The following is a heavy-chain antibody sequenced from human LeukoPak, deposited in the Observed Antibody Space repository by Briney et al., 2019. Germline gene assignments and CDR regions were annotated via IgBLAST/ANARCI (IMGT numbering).Heavy chain of an antibody. CDR1: GGTFSSYA. J-gene: IGHJ4*02. D-gene: IGHD3-3*01. V-gene: IGHV1-69*13. CDR3: ARDLSAYYDFWSGYYDY. CDR2: IIPIFGAA. Sequence: SVKVSCKASGGTFSSYAISWVRQAPGQGLEWMGGIIPIFGAANYAQKFQGRVTITADESTSTAYMELSSLRSEDTAVYYCARDLSAYYDFWSGYYDYWGQGTLVTVSS.